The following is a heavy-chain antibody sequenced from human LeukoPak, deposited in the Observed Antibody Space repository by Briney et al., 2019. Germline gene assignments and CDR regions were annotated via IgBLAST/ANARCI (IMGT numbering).Heavy chain of an antibody. D-gene: IGHD3-10*01. CDR3: ARKENVYYYFDY. CDR1: GYSITSSSW. V-gene: IGHV4-28*01. J-gene: IGHJ4*02. CDR2: IYHSGTT. Sequence: PSDILSLTCAVSGYSITSSSWWGWIRQPPGKGPEWIGYIYHSGTTYYNPSLQSRVTMSVDTSKDQFSLKLSSVTAVDTAVYYCARKENVYYYFDYWGQGTLVTVSS.